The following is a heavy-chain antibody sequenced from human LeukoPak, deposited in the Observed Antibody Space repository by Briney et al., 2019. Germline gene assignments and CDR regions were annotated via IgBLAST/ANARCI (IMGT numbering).Heavy chain of an antibody. Sequence: GGSLRLSCAASGFTFDDYAMNWVRQVPGRGLEWVSGINWNGRITEYADSVRDRFTISRQNTKNSLYLYMNNLGGEDTALYFCARGSVQLWLRDTYYYMDVWGKGTTVTVSS. CDR3: ARGSVQLWLRDTYYYMDV. V-gene: IGHV3-20*04. D-gene: IGHD5-18*01. CDR2: INWNGRIT. J-gene: IGHJ6*03. CDR1: GFTFDDYA.